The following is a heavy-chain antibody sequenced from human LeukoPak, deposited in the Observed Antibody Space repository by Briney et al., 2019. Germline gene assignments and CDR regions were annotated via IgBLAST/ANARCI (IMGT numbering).Heavy chain of an antibody. Sequence: ASVKVSCKASGYTFTGYYMHWVRQAPGQGLEWMGIINPSGGSTSYAQKFQGRVTMTRDMSTSTVYMELSSLRSEDTAVYYCAAIFGELTNWFDPWGQGTLVTVSS. CDR3: AAIFGELTNWFDP. CDR2: INPSGGST. CDR1: GYTFTGYY. D-gene: IGHD3-3*01. J-gene: IGHJ5*02. V-gene: IGHV1-46*01.